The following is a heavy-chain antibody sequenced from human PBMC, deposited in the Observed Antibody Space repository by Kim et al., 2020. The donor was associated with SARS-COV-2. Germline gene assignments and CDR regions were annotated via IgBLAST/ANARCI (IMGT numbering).Heavy chain of an antibody. Sequence: GGSLRLSCAASGFTFADYAMHWVRQAPGKGLEWVSGISWNGGVIDYADSVKGRFTISRDNAKNSLYLQMNSLRAEDTALYYCVKGYCSGGSCFLLNYWG. J-gene: IGHJ4*01. CDR1: GFTFADYA. CDR3: VKGYCSGGSCFLLNY. CDR2: ISWNGGVI. D-gene: IGHD2-15*01. V-gene: IGHV3-9*01.